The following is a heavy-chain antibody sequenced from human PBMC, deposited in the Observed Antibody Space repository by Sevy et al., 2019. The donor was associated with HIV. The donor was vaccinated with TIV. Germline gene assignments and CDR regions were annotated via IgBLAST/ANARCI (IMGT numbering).Heavy chain of an antibody. V-gene: IGHV3-11*04. CDR3: ARVVQWLAHYYYYYYMDV. Sequence: GGSLRLSCAGSGFIFSDYYMTWIRQAPGKGLEWVSYISSSGNTIYYAHSVKGRFTISRDNTKNSLYLQMNSLRAEDTAVYHCARVVQWLAHYYYYYYMDVWGKGTTVTVSS. CDR1: GFIFSDYY. D-gene: IGHD6-19*01. CDR2: ISSSGNTI. J-gene: IGHJ6*03.